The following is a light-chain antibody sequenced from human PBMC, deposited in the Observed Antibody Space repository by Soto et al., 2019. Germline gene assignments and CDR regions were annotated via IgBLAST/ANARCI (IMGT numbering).Light chain of an antibody. CDR2: GAS. V-gene: IGKV3D-15*01. CDR1: QRISSD. Sequence: EIVMTQSPATLSVSPGERATLSCRASQRISSDLAWYQQKPGQAPRLLIHGASTRATGIPARFSGSGSGTEFTLTISSLQSEDFALYYCQQYNNWPFTFGPGTKVDIK. CDR3: QQYNNWPFT. J-gene: IGKJ3*01.